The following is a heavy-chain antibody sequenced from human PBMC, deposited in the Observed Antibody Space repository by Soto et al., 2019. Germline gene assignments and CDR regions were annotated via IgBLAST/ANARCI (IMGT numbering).Heavy chain of an antibody. CDR1: GGSISSGGYS. V-gene: IGHV4-30-2*01. CDR3: ARGYSDIVATTPHNYYYYGMDV. D-gene: IGHD5-12*01. J-gene: IGHJ6*02. Sequence: SETLSLTCAVSGGSISSGGYSWSWIRQPPGKGLEWIGYIYHSGSTYYNTSLKSRVTISVDRSKNQFSLKLSSVTAADTAVYYCARGYSDIVATTPHNYYYYGMDVWGQGTTVTVSS. CDR2: IYHSGST.